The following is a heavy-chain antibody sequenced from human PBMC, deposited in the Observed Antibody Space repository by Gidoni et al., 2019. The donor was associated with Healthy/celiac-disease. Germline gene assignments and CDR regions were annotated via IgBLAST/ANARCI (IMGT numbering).Heavy chain of an antibody. Sequence: PIFGTANYAQKFQGRVTITADESTSTAYMELSSLRSEDTAVYYCARVGWNVFYYYGMDVWGKGTTVTVSS. J-gene: IGHJ6*04. CDR2: PIFGTA. CDR3: ARVGWNVFYYYGMDV. V-gene: IGHV1-69*01. D-gene: IGHD1-1*01.